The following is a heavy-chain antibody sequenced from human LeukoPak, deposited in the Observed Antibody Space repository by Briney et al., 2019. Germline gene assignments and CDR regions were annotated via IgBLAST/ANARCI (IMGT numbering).Heavy chain of an antibody. Sequence: ETLSLTCTVSGGSISSYYWSWVRQAPGKGLEWVSAISGSGGSTYYADSVKGRFTISRDNSKNTLYLQMNSLRAEDTAVYYCAKGPGAIYYWGQGTLVTVSS. D-gene: IGHD2-2*01. J-gene: IGHJ4*02. CDR3: AKGPGAIYY. CDR1: GGSISSYY. CDR2: ISGSGGST. V-gene: IGHV3-23*01.